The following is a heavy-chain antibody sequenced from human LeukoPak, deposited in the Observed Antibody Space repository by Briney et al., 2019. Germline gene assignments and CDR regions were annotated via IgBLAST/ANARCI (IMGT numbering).Heavy chain of an antibody. J-gene: IGHJ4*02. Sequence: SETLSLTCAVYGGSFRGYYCNWIRQPPGKGLEWIGEINHGTRSNFNPSLKSRVTISVDTSKNQFSLKLSSVAATDTAVYFCARLRFDFWSGYTHPYFDYWGQGTLVTVSS. CDR2: INHGTRS. CDR1: GGSFRGYY. CDR3: ARLRFDFWSGYTHPYFDY. D-gene: IGHD3-3*01. V-gene: IGHV4-34*01.